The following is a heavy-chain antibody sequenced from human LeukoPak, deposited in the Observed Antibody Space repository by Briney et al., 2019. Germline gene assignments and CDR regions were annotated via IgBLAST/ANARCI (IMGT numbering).Heavy chain of an antibody. J-gene: IGHJ4*02. Sequence: GGSLRLPCAATGFMLSSSAMSWVGQPPGKGLAWVSSISGNGGSTSFADSVNGRFTISSDNSKNTLYLQMNSLRAEDTAVYYCAKGGQNYDFWRFGYWGQGTLVTVSS. D-gene: IGHD3-3*01. V-gene: IGHV3-23*01. CDR2: ISGNGGST. CDR3: AKGGQNYDFWRFGY. CDR1: GFMLSSSA.